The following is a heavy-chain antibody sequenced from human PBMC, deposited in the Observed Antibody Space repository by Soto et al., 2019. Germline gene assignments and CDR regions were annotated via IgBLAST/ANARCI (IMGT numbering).Heavy chain of an antibody. CDR3: ATDIVVVPAAILYYPRPNYGMDV. J-gene: IGHJ6*02. CDR1: GFTFSSYA. CDR2: ISGSGGST. V-gene: IGHV3-23*01. Sequence: GGSLRLSCAASGFTFSSYAMSWVRQAPGKGLEWVSAISGSGGSTYYADSVKGRFTISRDNSKNTLYLQRNSLRAEGTAVYYCATDIVVVPAAILYYPRPNYGMDVWGQGTTVTVSS. D-gene: IGHD2-2*01.